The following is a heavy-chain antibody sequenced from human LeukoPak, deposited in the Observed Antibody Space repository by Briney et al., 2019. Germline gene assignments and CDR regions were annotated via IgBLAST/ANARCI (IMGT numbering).Heavy chain of an antibody. CDR3: ATWTYYFDY. CDR1: GGSISSYY. V-gene: IGHV4-59*01. Sequence: PSQTLSLTCTVSGGSISSYYWSWIRQPPGKGLEWIGYIYYSGSTNYNPSLKSRVTISVDTSKNQFSLKLSSVTAADTAVYYCATWTYYFDYWGQGTLVTVSS. J-gene: IGHJ4*02. D-gene: IGHD3/OR15-3a*01. CDR2: IYYSGST.